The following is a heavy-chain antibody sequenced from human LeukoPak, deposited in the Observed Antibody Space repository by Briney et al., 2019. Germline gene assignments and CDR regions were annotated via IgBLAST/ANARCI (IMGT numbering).Heavy chain of an antibody. CDR2: IYTSGST. CDR3: ARGWLLGPDFDY. D-gene: IGHD3-9*01. Sequence: SETLSLTCTVSGGSISSHYWSWIRQPAGKGLEWIGRIYTSGSTNYNPSLKSRVTMSVDTSKNQVSLKLRSVTAADTAVYFCARGWLLGPDFDYWGQGNLVIVS. J-gene: IGHJ4*02. CDR1: GGSISSHY. V-gene: IGHV4-4*07.